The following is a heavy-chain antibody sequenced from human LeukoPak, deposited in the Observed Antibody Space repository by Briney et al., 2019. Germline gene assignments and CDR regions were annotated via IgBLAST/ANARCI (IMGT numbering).Heavy chain of an antibody. CDR1: GFTFTTYS. CDR2: ISSGSSAI. V-gene: IGHV3-21*01. J-gene: IGHJ4*02. Sequence: GGSLRLSCEASGFTFTTYSMTWVRQAPGKGLEWVSIISSGSSAIFSADALKGRFTISRDDAKNLLYLDMNSLRAEDTAVYYXXRGHTAVTRHFDFWGQGTLVTVSS. D-gene: IGHD4-17*01. CDR3: XRGHTAVTRHFDF.